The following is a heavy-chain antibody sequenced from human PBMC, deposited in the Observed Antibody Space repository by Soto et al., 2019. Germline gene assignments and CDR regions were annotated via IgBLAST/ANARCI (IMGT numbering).Heavy chain of an antibody. CDR1: GFTFSSYD. Sequence: EVQLVESGGGLVQPGGSLRLSCAASGFTFSSYDMHWVRQATGKGLEWVSAIGTAGDTYYPGSVKGRFTISRENAKNSLYLQMNSLRAGDTAVYYCARAYDSSGYYPYGMDVWGQGTTVTVSS. J-gene: IGHJ6*02. CDR2: IGTAGDT. D-gene: IGHD3-22*01. V-gene: IGHV3-13*01. CDR3: ARAYDSSGYYPYGMDV.